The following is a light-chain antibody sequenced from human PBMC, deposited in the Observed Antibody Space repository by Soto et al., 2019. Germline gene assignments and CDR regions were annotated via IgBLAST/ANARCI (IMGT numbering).Light chain of an antibody. J-gene: IGKJ4*01. V-gene: IGKV3-11*01. CDR1: QSVGRH. CDR2: DAS. CDR3: QQRNNWPPAT. Sequence: EIVLTQSPATLSLSPGERATLSCRASQSVGRHLAWYQQKPGQAPRLLIYDASNRATGVPARFSGSGSGKDFTLSISSLEPEDFAVYYCQQRNNWPPATFGGGTKVEIK.